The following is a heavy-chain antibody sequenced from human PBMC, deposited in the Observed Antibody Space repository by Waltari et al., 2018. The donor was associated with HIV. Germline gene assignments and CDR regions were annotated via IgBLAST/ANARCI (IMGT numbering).Heavy chain of an antibody. CDR2: IRQGGSET. Sequence: EVQLVDSGGGLVQPGGSLRLSCSASGFTFSNSWMSWVRQAPGKGLEWVANIRQGGSETYYVDSVKGRFTISRDDAKNSLYLQLNSLRVEDTAVYYCAKLGAAFDFWGQGTLVTVSS. CDR3: AKLGAAFDF. CDR1: GFTFSNSW. J-gene: IGHJ4*02. V-gene: IGHV3-7*01. D-gene: IGHD3-16*01.